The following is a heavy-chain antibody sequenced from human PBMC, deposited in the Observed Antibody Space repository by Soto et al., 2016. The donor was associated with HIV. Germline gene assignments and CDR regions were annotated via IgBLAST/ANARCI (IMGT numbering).Heavy chain of an antibody. Sequence: VQLVESGGGVVQPGRSLRLSCAASGFTFSSYAMHWVRQAPGKGLEWVAVISYDGSNKYYADSVKGRFTISRDNSKNTLYLQMNSLRAEDTAVYYCARGPRLVVILTPLNYFQHVGQGTWSPSPQ. J-gene: IGHJ1*01. V-gene: IGHV3-30*04. D-gene: IGHD3-22*01. CDR2: ISYDGSNK. CDR1: GFTFSSYA. CDR3: ARGPRLVVILTPLNYFQH.